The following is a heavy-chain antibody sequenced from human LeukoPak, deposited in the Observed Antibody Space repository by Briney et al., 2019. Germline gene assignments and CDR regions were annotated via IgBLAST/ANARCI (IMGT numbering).Heavy chain of an antibody. J-gene: IGHJ4*02. CDR1: GFTFRSYA. CDR3: ARENMGDYYFDY. V-gene: IGHV3-30*04. Sequence: PGRSLRLSCAASGFTFRSYAMHWVRQAPGKGLEWVAVMSYDGSNKYYADSVKGRFTISRDNSKNTLYLQMNSLRTEDTAVYYCARENMGDYYFDYWGQGTLVTVSS. CDR2: MSYDGSNK. D-gene: IGHD2-21*02.